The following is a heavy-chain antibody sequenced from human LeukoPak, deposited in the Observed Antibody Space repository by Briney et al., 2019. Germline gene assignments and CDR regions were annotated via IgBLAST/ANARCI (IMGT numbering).Heavy chain of an antibody. Sequence: GGSLRLSCAASGFTVSSNYMSWVRQAPGKGLEWVSVIYSGGSTYYADSVKGRFTISRDNSKNTLYLQMNSLRAEDTAVYYCARGDSTMIVPYYLDYWGQGTLVTVSS. CDR1: GFTVSSNY. D-gene: IGHD3-22*01. J-gene: IGHJ4*02. V-gene: IGHV3-53*01. CDR3: ARGDSTMIVPYYLDY. CDR2: IYSGGST.